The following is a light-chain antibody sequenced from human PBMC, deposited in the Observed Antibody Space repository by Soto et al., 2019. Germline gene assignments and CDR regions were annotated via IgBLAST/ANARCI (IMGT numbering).Light chain of an antibody. CDR1: QSIGTW. J-gene: IGKJ1*01. CDR3: QHYASYPWT. CDR2: KAS. Sequence: DIPMTQSPSTLSASVGDRVTITCRASQSIGTWLAWSQQKPGKAPKVLIYKASSLESGVPSRFSASGSGTEFTLTISSLQPDDFASYYCQHYASYPWTFGQGTRVEIK. V-gene: IGKV1-5*03.